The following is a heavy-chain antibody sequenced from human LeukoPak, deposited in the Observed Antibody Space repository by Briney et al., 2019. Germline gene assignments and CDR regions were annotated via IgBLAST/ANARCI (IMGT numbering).Heavy chain of an antibody. CDR2: IYYSGST. V-gene: IGHV4-30-4*01. CDR3: ARDVDYGNNWFDP. Sequence: PSQTLSLTCTVSGGSISSGDYYWSWIRQPPGKGLEWIGYIYYSGSTYYNPSLKSRVTISVDTSKNQFSLKLSSVTAADTAVYYCARDVDYGNNWFDPWGQGTLVTVSS. D-gene: IGHD4-17*01. CDR1: GGSISSGDYY. J-gene: IGHJ5*02.